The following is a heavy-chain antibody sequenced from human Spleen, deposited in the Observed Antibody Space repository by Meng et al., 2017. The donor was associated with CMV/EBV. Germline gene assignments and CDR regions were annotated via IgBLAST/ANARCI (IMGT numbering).Heavy chain of an antibody. CDR3: AKDIVVGATLP. V-gene: IGHV3-30-3*01. D-gene: IGHD1-26*01. CDR2: ISYDGNDK. CDR1: GFTFSSSV. Sequence: GGSLRLSCAASGFTFSSSVMYWVRQAPGKGLDWVSIISYDGNDKDYADSVKGRFSISRDNSKNTLSLQMTNLRAEDTAVYYCAKDIVVGATLPWGQGTLVTVSS. J-gene: IGHJ5*02.